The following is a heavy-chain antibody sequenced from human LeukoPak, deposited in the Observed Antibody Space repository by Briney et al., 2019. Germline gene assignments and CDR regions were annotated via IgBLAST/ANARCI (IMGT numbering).Heavy chain of an antibody. CDR3: ATLTGYYNVAVNY. CDR2: ISSSSSYI. Sequence: GGSLRLSCAASGSTFSSYSMNRVRQAPGKGLEWVSSISSSSSYIYYADSVKGRFTISRDNAKNSLYLQMNSLRAEDTAVYYCATLTGYYNVAVNYWGQGTLVTVSS. D-gene: IGHD3-9*01. J-gene: IGHJ4*02. CDR1: GSTFSSYS. V-gene: IGHV3-21*01.